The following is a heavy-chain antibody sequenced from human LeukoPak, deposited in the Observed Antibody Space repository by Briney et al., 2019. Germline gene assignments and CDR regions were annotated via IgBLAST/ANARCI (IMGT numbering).Heavy chain of an antibody. CDR1: GYTFTSYD. Sequence: ASVKVSCKASGYTFTSYDINWVRQATGQGLEWMGWMNPNNGNTGYAQKFQGRVTMTRNTSISTAYMELSSLRSEDTAVYYCARGTNSGSYAGYWGQGTLVTVSS. J-gene: IGHJ4*02. CDR3: ARGTNSGSYAGY. V-gene: IGHV1-8*01. CDR2: MNPNNGNT. D-gene: IGHD1-26*01.